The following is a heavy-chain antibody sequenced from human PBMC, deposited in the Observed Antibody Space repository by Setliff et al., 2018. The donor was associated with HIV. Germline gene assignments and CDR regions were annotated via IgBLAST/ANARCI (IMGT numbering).Heavy chain of an antibody. J-gene: IGHJ4*02. CDR3: VREMFMYTSSEGFPFDF. CDR1: GDSISTGTYY. V-gene: IGHV4-39*07. Sequence: SETLSFTCSVSGDSISTGTYYWGWIRQPPGKGLEWIGSIYYSGSTYYNPSLKSRVTISVDTSKNQISLKVDSVTAADTAMYYCVREMFMYTSSEGFPFDFWGQGTLVTVPQ. CDR2: IYYSGST. D-gene: IGHD6-6*01.